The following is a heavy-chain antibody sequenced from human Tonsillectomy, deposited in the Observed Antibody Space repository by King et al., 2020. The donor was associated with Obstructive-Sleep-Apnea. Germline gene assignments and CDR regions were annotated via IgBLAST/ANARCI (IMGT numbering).Heavy chain of an antibody. D-gene: IGHD6-19*01. V-gene: IGHV4-59*01. J-gene: IGHJ6*02. CDR1: GGSIISYS. Sequence: QLQESGPGLVKPSETLSLTCTVSGGSIISYSWTWIRQPPGKGLEWIGHVYYSGSTNYKPSLKRRVTISADTSKNQFSRKLSTVTAADTGVYYCARGTGWYGVDVWGQGTTVTVSS. CDR3: ARGTGWYGVDV. CDR2: VYYSGST.